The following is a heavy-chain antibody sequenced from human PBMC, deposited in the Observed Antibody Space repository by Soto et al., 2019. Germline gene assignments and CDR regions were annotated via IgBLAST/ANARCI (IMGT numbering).Heavy chain of an antibody. CDR1: GFSLSKARMG. V-gene: IGHV2-26*01. D-gene: IGHD2-15*01. CDR3: ARALMEVLPIYYFDS. Sequence: QFTLKESGPVLVKPTETLTLTCTVSGFSLSKARMGVSWIRQPPGKALEWLAHIFWNDERSYNTSLKSRLTISRDTSKSQVVLTMTNVDPVDTGTYFCARALMEVLPIYYFDSWGPGTLVNVSS. J-gene: IGHJ4*02. CDR2: IFWNDER.